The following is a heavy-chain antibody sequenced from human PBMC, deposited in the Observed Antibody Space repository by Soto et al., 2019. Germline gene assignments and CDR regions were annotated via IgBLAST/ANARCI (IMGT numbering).Heavy chain of an antibody. CDR1: GFTFSSYS. J-gene: IGHJ6*02. D-gene: IGHD3-3*01. CDR3: ARVRFLEWLLPYGMDV. CDR2: ISSSSSYI. Sequence: EVQLVESGGGLVKPGGSLRLSCAASGFTFSSYSMNWVRQAPGKGLEWVSSISSSSSYIYYADSVKGRFTISRDNAKNSLYLQMNSLRAEDTAVYYCARVRFLEWLLPYGMDVWGQGTTVTVSS. V-gene: IGHV3-21*01.